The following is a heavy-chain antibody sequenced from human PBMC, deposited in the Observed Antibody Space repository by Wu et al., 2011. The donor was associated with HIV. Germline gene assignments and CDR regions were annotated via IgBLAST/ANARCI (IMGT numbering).Heavy chain of an antibody. Sequence: QVQAGARSGAEVKKPGSSVKVSCKASGGTFSNYAISWVRQAPGQGLEWMGRIIPIFGTANYAQKFQGRVTITADKSTSTAYMELSSLRSEDTAMYYCTRGLLYYYDRSGYQNDAFDIWGQGQWSPSLQ. CDR3: TRGLLYYYDRSGYQNDAFDI. CDR1: GGTFSNYA. D-gene: IGHD3-22*01. V-gene: IGHV1-69*14. CDR2: IIPIFGTA. J-gene: IGHJ3*02.